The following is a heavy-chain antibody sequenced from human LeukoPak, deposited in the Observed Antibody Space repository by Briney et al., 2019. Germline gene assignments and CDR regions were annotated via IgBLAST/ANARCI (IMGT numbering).Heavy chain of an antibody. V-gene: IGHV3-30*04. D-gene: IGHD3/OR15-3a*01. CDR2: ISYDGSNE. Sequence: GGSLRLSCAASGFTFSSYAMSWVRQAPGKGLEWVAVISYDGSNEYYVDSVKGRFTISRDNSKNTMYLQMNSLRAEDTAVYYCAKGGTGSYYYYGMDVWGQGTTVTVSS. CDR1: GFTFSSYA. CDR3: AKGGTGSYYYYGMDV. J-gene: IGHJ6*02.